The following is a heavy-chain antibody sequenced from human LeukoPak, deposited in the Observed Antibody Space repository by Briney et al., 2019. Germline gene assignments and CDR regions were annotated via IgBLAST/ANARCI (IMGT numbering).Heavy chain of an antibody. J-gene: IGHJ4*02. CDR3: ARIQWLRYFDY. CDR2: INHSGST. CDR1: GGSFSGYY. D-gene: IGHD5-12*01. Sequence: PSETLSFTCAVYGGSFSGYYWSWIRQPPGKGLEWIGEINHSGSTNYNPSLKSRVTISVDTSKNQFSLKLSSVTAADTAVYYCARIQWLRYFDYWGQGTLVTVSS. V-gene: IGHV4-34*01.